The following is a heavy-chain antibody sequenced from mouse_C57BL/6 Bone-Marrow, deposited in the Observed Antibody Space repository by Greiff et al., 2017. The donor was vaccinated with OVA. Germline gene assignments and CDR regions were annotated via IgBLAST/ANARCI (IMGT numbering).Heavy chain of an antibody. CDR3: ARCYYGSSYGYFDV. D-gene: IGHD1-1*01. Sequence: QVQLQQPGAELVRPGSSVKLSCKASGYTFTSYWMDWVKQRPGQGLEWIGNIYPSDSETHYNQKFKDKATLTVDKSSSTAYMQLSSLTSEDSAVYYCARCYYGSSYGYFDVWGTGTTVTVSS. CDR1: GYTFTSYW. CDR2: IYPSDSET. J-gene: IGHJ1*03. V-gene: IGHV1-61*01.